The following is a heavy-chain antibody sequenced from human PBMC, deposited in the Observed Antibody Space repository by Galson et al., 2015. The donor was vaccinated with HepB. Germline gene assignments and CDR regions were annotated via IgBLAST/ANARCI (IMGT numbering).Heavy chain of an antibody. CDR2: INPNSGVT. CDR1: GYAFTDNY. CDR3: ARGPRRVVVVPAAIFAWFDP. D-gene: IGHD2-2*02. J-gene: IGHJ5*02. Sequence: SVKVSCKASGYAFTDNYIHWVRQAPGQGLEWMGRINPNSGVTNYAQKSQGRVTMTRDKSISTAYMELSRLTSDDTAVYYCARGPRRVVVVPAAIFAWFDPWGQGTLVTVSS. V-gene: IGHV1-2*06.